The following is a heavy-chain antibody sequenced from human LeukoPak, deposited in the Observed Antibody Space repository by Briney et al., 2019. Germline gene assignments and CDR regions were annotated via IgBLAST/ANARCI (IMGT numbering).Heavy chain of an antibody. CDR1: GFTFSSYS. CDR2: ISSSSSTI. V-gene: IGHV3-48*01. J-gene: IGHJ4*02. CDR3: ARGLPPGY. Sequence: QSGRSLRLSCAASGFTFSSYSRNWVRQAPGKGLEWVSYISSSSSTIYYADSVKGRFTISRDNAKNSLYLQMNSLRAEDTAVYYCARGLPPGYWGQGTLVTVSS.